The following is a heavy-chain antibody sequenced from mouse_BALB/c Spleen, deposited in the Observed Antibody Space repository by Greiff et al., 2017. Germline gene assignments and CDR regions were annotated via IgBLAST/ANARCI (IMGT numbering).Heavy chain of an antibody. Sequence: EVKLVESEGGLVKPGGSLKLSCAASGFAFSSYDMSWVRQTPEKRLEWVAYISSGGGSTYYPDTVKGRFTISRDNAKNTLYLQMSSLKSEDTAMYYCARHDGYYYFDYWGQGTTLTVSS. CDR2: ISSGGGST. J-gene: IGHJ2*01. CDR3: ARHDGYYYFDY. V-gene: IGHV5-12-1*01. CDR1: GFAFSSYD. D-gene: IGHD2-3*01.